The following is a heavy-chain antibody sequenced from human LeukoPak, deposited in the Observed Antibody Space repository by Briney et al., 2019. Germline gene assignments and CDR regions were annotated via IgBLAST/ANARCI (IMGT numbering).Heavy chain of an antibody. CDR3: ARDVASNWYFDY. CDR2: IWYDGSNK. Sequence: PGRSLRLSCAASGFTFSNYGMHWVRQAPGKGLEWVAIIWYDGSNKYYADSVKGRFIISRDNSKNTLYLQMNSLRAEDKGVYYCARDVASNWYFDYWGQGTLVTVSS. V-gene: IGHV3-33*01. D-gene: IGHD1-1*01. J-gene: IGHJ4*02. CDR1: GFTFSNYG.